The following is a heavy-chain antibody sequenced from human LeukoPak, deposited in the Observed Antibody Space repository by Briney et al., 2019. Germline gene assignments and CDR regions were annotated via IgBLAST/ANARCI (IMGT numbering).Heavy chain of an antibody. CDR2: ISWNSGSI. CDR3: AKDKRTTVTKSPVFDY. V-gene: IGHV3-9*01. D-gene: IGHD4-11*01. Sequence: PGRSLRLSCAASGFTFDDYAMHWVRQAPGKGLEWVSGISWNSGSIGYADSVKGRFTISRDNAKNSLYLQVNSLRAEDTALYYCAKDKRTTVTKSPVFDYWGQGTLVTVSS. CDR1: GFTFDDYA. J-gene: IGHJ4*02.